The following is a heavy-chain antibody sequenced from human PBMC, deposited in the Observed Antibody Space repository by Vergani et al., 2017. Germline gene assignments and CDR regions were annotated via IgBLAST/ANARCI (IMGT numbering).Heavy chain of an antibody. CDR3: AGPQGTSAYYYGGFDY. CDR2: ISGDGGST. V-gene: IGHV3-23*01. Sequence: EVHLLESGGGLVQSGGSLRLSCAASGFTFSNSAVSWVRQAAGRGLAWFSSISGDGGSTYYADSVKGRFTISRDNSKNTLSLQMNSLTAADTAIYYCAGPQGTSAYYYGGFDYWGQGILVTVSS. J-gene: IGHJ4*02. CDR1: GFTFSNSA. D-gene: IGHD3-22*01.